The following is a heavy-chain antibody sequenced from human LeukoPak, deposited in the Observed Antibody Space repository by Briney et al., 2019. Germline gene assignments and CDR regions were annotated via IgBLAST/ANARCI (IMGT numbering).Heavy chain of an antibody. V-gene: IGHV4-59*08. CDR2: IHYSGST. D-gene: IGHD2-2*01. J-gene: IGHJ4*02. CDR1: GGSISSYY. CDR3: ARRLGGTSTGFDY. Sequence: PSETLSLTCTVSGGSISSYYWSWIRQPPGKGLEWIGSIHYSGSTTYNPSLKSRVTISVDTSKNQFSLKLSSVTAADTAMYYCARRLGGTSTGFDYWGQGTLVTVSS.